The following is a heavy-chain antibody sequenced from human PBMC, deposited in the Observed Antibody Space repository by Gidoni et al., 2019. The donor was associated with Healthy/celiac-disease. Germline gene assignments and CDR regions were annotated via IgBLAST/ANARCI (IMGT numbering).Heavy chain of an antibody. V-gene: IGHV3-66*01. CDR3: ARDPLYYYYGMDV. CDR2: IYSGGST. Sequence: ELQLVESGGGLVQLGGSLRPSGAASGSTASPNYMSWDPQAPGKGLEWVSVIYSGGSTYYADSVKGRFTISRDNSKNTLYLQMNSLRAEDTAVYYCARDPLYYYYGMDVWGQGTTVTVSS. J-gene: IGHJ6*02. CDR1: GSTASPNY.